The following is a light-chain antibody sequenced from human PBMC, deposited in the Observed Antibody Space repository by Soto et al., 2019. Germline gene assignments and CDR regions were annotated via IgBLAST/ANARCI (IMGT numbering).Light chain of an antibody. J-gene: IGKJ4*01. Sequence: DIQMTQSPSSLSASVGDRVTITCRASQSISRYLNWYQQKPWQAPKILIYAASSLQSGVPSRFSGGGSGSAFSLTISSLQPEDFATYYWQQSYSTPRTFGGGTKVEIK. CDR3: QQSYSTPRT. CDR1: QSISRY. CDR2: AAS. V-gene: IGKV1-39*01.